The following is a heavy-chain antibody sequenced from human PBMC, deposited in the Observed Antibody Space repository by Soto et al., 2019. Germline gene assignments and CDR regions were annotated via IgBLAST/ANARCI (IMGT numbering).Heavy chain of an antibody. V-gene: IGHV4-59*01. J-gene: IGHJ5*02. D-gene: IGHD1-1*01. Sequence: SETLSLTCTVSGGSINNYYWSWIRQPPGKGLEWIGYVYYSGNTNYNPSLRSRVTISADTSKNQFSLRLSSATAADTAVYYCARDMMSAQLLGWFDPGGQGILVTVSS. CDR3: ARDMMSAQLLGWFDP. CDR1: GGSINNYY. CDR2: VYYSGNT.